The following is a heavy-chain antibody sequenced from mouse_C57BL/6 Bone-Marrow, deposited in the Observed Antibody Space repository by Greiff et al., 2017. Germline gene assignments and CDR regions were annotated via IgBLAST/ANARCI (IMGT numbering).Heavy chain of an antibody. J-gene: IGHJ4*01. V-gene: IGHV1-80*01. CDR1: GYAFSSYW. Sequence: QVQLQQSGAELVKPGASVKISCKASGYAFSSYWMNWVKQRPGKGLEWIGQIYPGDGDTNYNGKFKGKATLTADKSSSTAYMQLSSLTSEDSAVYFCARERTPYYAMDYWGQRTSVTVSS. CDR2: IYPGDGDT. CDR3: ARERTPYYAMDY.